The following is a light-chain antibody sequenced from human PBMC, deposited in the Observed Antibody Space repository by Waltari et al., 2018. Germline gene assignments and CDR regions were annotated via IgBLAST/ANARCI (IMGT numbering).Light chain of an antibody. CDR1: QSVFYNSNNKNY. CDR2: WAS. CDR3: QQSYSTPPT. V-gene: IGKV4-1*01. J-gene: IGKJ1*01. Sequence: DIVMTQSPDSLTVSLGERAPIHCKPSQSVFYNSNNKNYLAWYQQKPGQPPKLLIYWASTREFGVPDRFSGSGSGTDFTLTISSLQPEDFATYYCQQSYSTPPTFGQGTKVEIK.